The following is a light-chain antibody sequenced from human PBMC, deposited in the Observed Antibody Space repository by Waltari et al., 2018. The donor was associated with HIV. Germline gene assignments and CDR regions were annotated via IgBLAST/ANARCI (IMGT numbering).Light chain of an antibody. CDR1: SSNVGPYNL. CDR3: CSYATSSTFVV. V-gene: IGLV2-23*02. CDR2: EVS. Sequence: QSALTQPASVSGSPGQSIPISCTEPSSNVGPYNLVSWYQQYPGTAPKLIIYEVSKRPSGVSNRFSGSKSGNTASLTISGLQAADEADYYCCSYATSSTFVVFGGGTKLTVL. J-gene: IGLJ2*01.